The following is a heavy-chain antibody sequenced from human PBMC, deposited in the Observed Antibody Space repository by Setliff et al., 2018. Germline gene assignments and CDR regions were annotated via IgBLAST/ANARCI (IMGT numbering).Heavy chain of an antibody. J-gene: IGHJ4*02. CDR3: ARVSAIDKRVDY. Sequence: SETLSLTCAVYGGSFSTYYWIWIRQPAGKGLEWIGHIYTSGSTNYNPSLKSRVTISVDTSKNQFSLKLSSVTAADTAVYYRARVSAIDKRVDYWGQGTLVTVSS. CDR1: GGSFSTYY. V-gene: IGHV4-59*10. D-gene: IGHD3-22*01. CDR2: IYTSGST.